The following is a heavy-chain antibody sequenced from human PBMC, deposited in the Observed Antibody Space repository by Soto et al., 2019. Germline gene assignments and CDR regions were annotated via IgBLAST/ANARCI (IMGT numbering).Heavy chain of an antibody. CDR2: IKQDGSEK. J-gene: IGHJ4*02. Sequence: EVQLMASGGGLVQPGGSLRLSCAASGFTFSNYWMSWVRQAPGKGLEWVAKIKQDGSEKYYVDSVKGRFTISRDNAKNSLYLQMNSLRAEDTAVYYCATGGGTFDYWGQGTLVTVSS. V-gene: IGHV3-7*03. CDR3: ATGGGTFDY. CDR1: GFTFSNYW. D-gene: IGHD2-15*01.